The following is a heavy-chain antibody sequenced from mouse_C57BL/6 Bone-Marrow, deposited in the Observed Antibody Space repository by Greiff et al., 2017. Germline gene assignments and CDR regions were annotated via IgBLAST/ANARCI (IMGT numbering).Heavy chain of an antibody. CDR2: IDPSDSYT. J-gene: IGHJ3*01. V-gene: IGHV1-50*01. CDR3: AREDDYEGGWFAY. Sequence: VQLQQPGAELVKPGASVKLSCKASGYTFTSYWMQWVKQRPGQGLEWIGEIDPSDSYTNYNQKFKGKATLTVDASSSTAYMQLSSLTSEDSAVYYCAREDDYEGGWFAYWGQGTLVTVSA. D-gene: IGHD2-4*01. CDR1: GYTFTSYW.